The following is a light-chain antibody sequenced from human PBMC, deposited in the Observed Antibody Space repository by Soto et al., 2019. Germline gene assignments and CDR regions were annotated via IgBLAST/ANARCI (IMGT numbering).Light chain of an antibody. CDR3: QQYGSSPRYT. J-gene: IGKJ2*01. CDR2: GAS. CDR1: QSVSSSY. Sequence: EIVLTQSPGTLSLSPGERATVSCRASQSVSSSYLAWYQQKPGQAPRLLIYGASSRATGIPDRFSGSGSGTDFTLTIGRLEPEDFAVYYCQQYGSSPRYTFGQGTKLEIK. V-gene: IGKV3-20*01.